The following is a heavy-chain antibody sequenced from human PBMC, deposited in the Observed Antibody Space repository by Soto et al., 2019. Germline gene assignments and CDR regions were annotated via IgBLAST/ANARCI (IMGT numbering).Heavy chain of an antibody. CDR1: GGTFKTYT. Sequence: QVQLVQSGAELKKPGSSVNVSCAASGGTFKTYTINWVRQAPGQGLEWIGQIIPMYDSANYALRFQGRVTISADKSKNIAYMELSGLRSEDTALYYCATWRTYSGSYCFDYWGQGTLVSVSS. V-gene: IGHV1-69*06. D-gene: IGHD1-26*01. CDR2: IIPMYDSA. J-gene: IGHJ4*02. CDR3: ATWRTYSGSYCFDY.